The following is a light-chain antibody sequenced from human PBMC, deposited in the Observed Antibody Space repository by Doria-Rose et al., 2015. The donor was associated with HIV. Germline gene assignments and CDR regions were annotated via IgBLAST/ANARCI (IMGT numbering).Light chain of an antibody. V-gene: IGKV1-33*01. Sequence: DIRVTQSPSSLSASVGDRLTITCQASQDISNYLNWYQQKPGKAPKLLIYEASNLERGVPSRFSGSGSGTDFTFTISSLQPEDIATYYCQQYDDLPYTFGQGTNLKIK. CDR3: QQYDDLPYT. J-gene: IGKJ2*01. CDR1: QDISNY. CDR2: EAS.